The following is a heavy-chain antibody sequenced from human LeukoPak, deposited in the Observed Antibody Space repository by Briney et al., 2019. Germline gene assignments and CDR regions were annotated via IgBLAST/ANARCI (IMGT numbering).Heavy chain of an antibody. J-gene: IGHJ6*02. V-gene: IGHV3-33*01. D-gene: IGHD3-22*01. CDR1: GFTFGSYG. CDR3: ARDPTYYDSSGYYYYYYGMDV. CDR2: IWYDGSNK. Sequence: GGSLRLSCAASGFTFGSYGVHWVRQAPGKGLEWVAVIWYDGSNKYYADSVKGRFTISRDNSKNTLYLQMNSLRAEDTAVYYCARDPTYYDSSGYYYYYYGMDVWGQGTTVTVSS.